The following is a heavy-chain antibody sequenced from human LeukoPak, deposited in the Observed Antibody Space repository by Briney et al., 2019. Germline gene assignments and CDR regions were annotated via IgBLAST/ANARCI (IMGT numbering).Heavy chain of an antibody. V-gene: IGHV3-64*01. Sequence: GGSLRLSCAASGFTFSSYAMHWVRQAPGTGLEYVSAISSNGGSTYYANSVKGRFTISRDNSKNTLYLQMGSLRAEDMAVYYCARGRGNGYWGQGTQVTVSS. J-gene: IGHJ4*02. D-gene: IGHD3-10*01. CDR1: GFTFSSYA. CDR3: ARGRGNGY. CDR2: ISSNGGST.